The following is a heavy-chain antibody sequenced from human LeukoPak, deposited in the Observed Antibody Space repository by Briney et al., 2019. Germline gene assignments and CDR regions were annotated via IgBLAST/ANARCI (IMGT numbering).Heavy chain of an antibody. Sequence: ASVKVSCKASGYTFTSYGISWVRQAPGQGLEWMGWISAYNGNTNYAQKLQGRVTMTTDTSTSTAYMELRSLRSDDTAVYYCARGRYYYDSSGRTFDYWGQGTLVTVSS. J-gene: IGHJ4*02. V-gene: IGHV1-18*01. CDR3: ARGRYYYDSSGRTFDY. D-gene: IGHD3-22*01. CDR2: ISAYNGNT. CDR1: GYTFTSYG.